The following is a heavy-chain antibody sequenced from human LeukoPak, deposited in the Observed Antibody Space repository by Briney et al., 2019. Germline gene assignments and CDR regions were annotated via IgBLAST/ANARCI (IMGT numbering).Heavy chain of an antibody. Sequence: GGSLRLSCAASGFIFSNYEMNWVRQTPGKGLEWVSYISDHGKSRNYVDSVKGRFAISRDNAKNSLYLQMNSLRVEDTAVYYCARRYCSSTSCTLDYWGQGTLVTVSS. D-gene: IGHD2-2*01. CDR3: ARRYCSSTSCTLDY. CDR2: ISDHGKSR. V-gene: IGHV3-48*03. J-gene: IGHJ4*02. CDR1: GFIFSNYE.